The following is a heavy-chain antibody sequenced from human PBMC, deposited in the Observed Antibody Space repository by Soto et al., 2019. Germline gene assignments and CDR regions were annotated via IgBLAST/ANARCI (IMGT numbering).Heavy chain of an antibody. V-gene: IGHV1-18*04. CDR3: ARDSYPDYDYVWGSYRSTYPFDY. CDR2: ISAYNSNT. D-gene: IGHD3-16*02. CDR1: GYTLTSYG. J-gene: IGHJ4*02. Sequence: ASVKVSRKASGYTLTSYGIRWVRQAPGQGIEWMGWISAYNSNTNDAQKLQGTVTMTTDTSTSTAYMELRSLISDDTAVYYCARDSYPDYDYVWGSYRSTYPFDYWGQGTLVTVSS.